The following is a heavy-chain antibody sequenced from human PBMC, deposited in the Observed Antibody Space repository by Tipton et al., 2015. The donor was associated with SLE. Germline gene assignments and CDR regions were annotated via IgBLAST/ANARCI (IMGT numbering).Heavy chain of an antibody. V-gene: IGHV4-34*01. CDR1: GGSFSGYY. J-gene: IGHJ6*02. Sequence: TLSLTCAVYGGSFSGYYWSWIRQPPGKGLEWIGEINHSGSAYYNPSLKSRVTISIDGSKNQFSLKVGSVTAADTAVYFCARGGITTPGTPYYYGVDVWGRGTTVTVSS. D-gene: IGHD6-13*01. CDR2: INHSGSA. CDR3: ARGGITTPGTPYYYGVDV.